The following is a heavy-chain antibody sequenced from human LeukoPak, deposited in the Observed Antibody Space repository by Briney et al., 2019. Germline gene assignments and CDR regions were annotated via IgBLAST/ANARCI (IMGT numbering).Heavy chain of an antibody. J-gene: IGHJ4*02. CDR1: GYTFTSYD. CDR3: ARAGRDDISSGYFDY. V-gene: IGHV1-8*01. Sequence: ASVKVSCKASGYTFTSYDINWVRQAPGQGLEWMGWMSPNNGNTGYAQNFQGRVTMTRTASTSTAYMELSSLGSADTAVYYCARAGRDDISSGYFDYWGQGTLVTVSS. CDR2: MSPNNGNT. D-gene: IGHD6-6*01.